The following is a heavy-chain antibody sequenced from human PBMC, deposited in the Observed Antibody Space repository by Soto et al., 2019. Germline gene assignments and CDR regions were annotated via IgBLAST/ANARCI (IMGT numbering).Heavy chain of an antibody. V-gene: IGHV3-30*04. D-gene: IGHD2-15*01. Sequence: PGGSLRLSCAASGFTFKSNAMHWVRQAPGKGLEWVAVISYDGRNKHYTDSVKGRFTISRDNSKNTLYLQMNGLRPEDTAVYYCTSSSVSDIVVVAAESELDYWGQGTLVTVSS. CDR2: ISYDGRNK. CDR1: GFTFKSNA. J-gene: IGHJ4*02. CDR3: TSSSVSDIVVVAAESELDY.